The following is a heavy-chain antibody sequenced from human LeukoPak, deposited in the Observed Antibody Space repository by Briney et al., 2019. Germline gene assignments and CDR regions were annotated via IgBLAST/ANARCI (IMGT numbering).Heavy chain of an antibody. CDR3: ARVVAATSRYYYYYYYMDV. V-gene: IGHV4-59*01. CDR1: GGSISSYY. CDR2: IYYSGST. Sequence: TSETLSLTCTVSGGSISSYYWSWIRQPPGKGLEWIGYIYYSGSTNYNPSLKSRVTISVDTSKNQFSLKLSSVTAADTAVYYCARVVAATSRYYYYYYYMDVWGKGTTVTVSS. J-gene: IGHJ6*03. D-gene: IGHD2-15*01.